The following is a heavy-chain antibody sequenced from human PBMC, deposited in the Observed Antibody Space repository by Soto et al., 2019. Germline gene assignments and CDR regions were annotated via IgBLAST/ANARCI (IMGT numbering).Heavy chain of an antibody. J-gene: IGHJ6*02. D-gene: IGHD3-22*01. CDR1: GYTFTGYY. CDR3: ARDQYYYDSSGYASYGMDV. Sequence: QVQLVQSGAEVKKPGASVKVSCKASGYTFTGYYMHWVRQAPGQGLEWMGWINPNSGGTNYAQKFQGRVTMTRDTSISTAYMELSRLRSDDTAVYYCARDQYYYDSSGYASYGMDVWGQGTTVTVSS. V-gene: IGHV1-2*02. CDR2: INPNSGGT.